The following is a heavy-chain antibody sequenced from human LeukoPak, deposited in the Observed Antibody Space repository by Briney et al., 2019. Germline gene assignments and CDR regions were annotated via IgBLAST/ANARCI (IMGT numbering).Heavy chain of an antibody. CDR2: IHFIGDT. J-gene: IGHJ4*02. V-gene: IGHV4-30-4*01. Sequence: PSETLSLTCTVSGGSISSGSYYWSWIHQPPGKGLEWIGYIHFIGDTYYNPSLKSRVTISVDTSKNQFSLKLSTVTAADTAVYYCARVPRFSSDWIEYRIFDYWGQGTLVTVSS. D-gene: IGHD6-19*01. CDR3: ARVPRFSSDWIEYRIFDY. CDR1: GGSISSGSYY.